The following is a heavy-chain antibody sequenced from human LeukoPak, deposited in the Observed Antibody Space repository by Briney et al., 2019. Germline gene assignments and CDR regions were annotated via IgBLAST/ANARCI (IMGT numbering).Heavy chain of an antibody. CDR3: ARALDYPNSSGWFRFDP. J-gene: IGHJ5*02. Sequence: SETLSLTCTVSGGSISSGSYYWSWIRQPAGKGLEWIGRIYTSGSTNYNPSLKSRVTISVDTSKNQFSLKLSSVTAADTAVYYCARALDYPNSSGWFRFDPWGQGTLVTVSS. CDR1: GGSISSGSYY. V-gene: IGHV4-61*02. CDR2: IYTSGST. D-gene: IGHD6-19*01.